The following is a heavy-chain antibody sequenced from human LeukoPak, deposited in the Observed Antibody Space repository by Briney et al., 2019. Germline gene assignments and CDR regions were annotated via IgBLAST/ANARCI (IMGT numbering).Heavy chain of an antibody. V-gene: IGHV4-59*01. CDR1: GGSISSYY. CDR3: ARVQGYSSSYWFDP. J-gene: IGHJ5*02. Sequence: NPSETLSLTCTVSGGSISSYYWSWIRQPPGKGLEWIGYIYYSGSTNYNPSLKSRVTISVDTSKNQFSLKLSSVTAADTAVYYCARVQGYSSSYWFDPWGQGTLVTVSS. D-gene: IGHD6-13*01. CDR2: IYYSGST.